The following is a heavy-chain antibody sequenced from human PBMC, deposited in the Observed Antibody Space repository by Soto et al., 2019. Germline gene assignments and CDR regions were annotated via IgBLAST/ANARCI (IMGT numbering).Heavy chain of an antibody. CDR3: ARVKSRIVRGVTNDYYYGMDV. V-gene: IGHV3-30*03. J-gene: IGHJ6*02. CDR1: GFTFSSYG. Sequence: PGGSLRLSCAASGFTFSSYGMHWVRQAPGKGLEWVAVISYDGSNKYYADSVEGRFTISRDNSKNTLYLQMNSLRAEDTAVYYCARVKSRIVRGVTNDYYYGMDVWGQGTTVTVSS. D-gene: IGHD3-10*01. CDR2: ISYDGSNK.